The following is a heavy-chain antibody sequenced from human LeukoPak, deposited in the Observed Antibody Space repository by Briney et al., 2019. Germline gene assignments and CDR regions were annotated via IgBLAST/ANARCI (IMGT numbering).Heavy chain of an antibody. J-gene: IGHJ6*02. Sequence: ASVKVSCKASGYTFTSYAMHWVRQAPGQRLEWVGWINAGNGNTKYSQKFQGRVTMTEDTSTDTAYMELSSLRSEDTAVYYCATVSRGTTGNYYYGMDVWGQRTTVTVSS. D-gene: IGHD1-1*01. V-gene: IGHV1-3*01. CDR2: INAGNGNT. CDR3: ATVSRGTTGNYYYGMDV. CDR1: GYTFTSYA.